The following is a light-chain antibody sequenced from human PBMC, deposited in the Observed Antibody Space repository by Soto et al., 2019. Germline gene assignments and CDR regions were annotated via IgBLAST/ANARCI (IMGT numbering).Light chain of an antibody. Sequence: QSVLTQPPSASGTPGQRVTISCSGSSSNIGSNTVNWYQQLPGTAPKLLIYRNNQRPSGVPDRFSGSKSGTSASLAISGLQSGDEAEYYCAAWDDSLNGLVFGGGTKLTVL. V-gene: IGLV1-44*01. J-gene: IGLJ2*01. CDR2: RNN. CDR3: AAWDDSLNGLV. CDR1: SSNIGSNT.